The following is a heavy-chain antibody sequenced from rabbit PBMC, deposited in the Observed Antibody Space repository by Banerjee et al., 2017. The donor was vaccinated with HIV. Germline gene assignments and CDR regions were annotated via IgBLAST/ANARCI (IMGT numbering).Heavy chain of an antibody. Sequence: QEQLVESGGGLVQPGGSLVLSCKVSGFDFNNYGVTWVRQAPGKGLEWIACINTISGDTVYATWAKGRFTISKASWTTVTLQMTSLTAADTASYFCARDLAGVIGWNFNLWGPGTLVTVS. CDR3: ARDLAGVIGWNFNL. V-gene: IGHV1S45*01. J-gene: IGHJ4*01. CDR2: INTISGDT. D-gene: IGHD4-1*01. CDR1: GFDFNNYG.